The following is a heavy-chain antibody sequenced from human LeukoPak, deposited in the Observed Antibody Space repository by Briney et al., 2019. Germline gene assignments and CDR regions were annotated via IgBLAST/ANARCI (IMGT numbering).Heavy chain of an antibody. CDR1: GGSISSYY. D-gene: IGHD6-6*01. J-gene: IGHJ4*02. Sequence: PSGTLSLTCTVSGGSISSYYWSWIRQPPGKGLEWIGYIYYSGSTNYNPSLKSRVTISVDTSKNQFSLKLSSVTAADTAVYYCARVSSSSSSPFDYWGQGTLVTVSS. CDR3: ARVSSSSSSPFDY. V-gene: IGHV4-59*01. CDR2: IYYSGST.